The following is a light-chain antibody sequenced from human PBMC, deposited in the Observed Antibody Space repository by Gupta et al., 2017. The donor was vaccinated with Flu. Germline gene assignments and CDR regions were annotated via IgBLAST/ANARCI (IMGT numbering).Light chain of an antibody. CDR2: DAS. V-gene: IGKV1-33*01. Sequence: DIQVTKSPSYLSASVGDRVTITCEASQDISNNLNCYQQKQGKAPKLLIYDASNLETVGPSRFSGSGSGTVFTFTISSLQHEDVATYYCQHNCHLPLTFGRGTKVEIK. CDR1: QDISNN. CDR3: QHNCHLPLT. J-gene: IGKJ4*02.